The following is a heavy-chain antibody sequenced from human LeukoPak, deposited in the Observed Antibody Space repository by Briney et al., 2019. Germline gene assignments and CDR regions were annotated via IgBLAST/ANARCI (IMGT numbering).Heavy chain of an antibody. CDR3: AKDVSGVAEGVDL. Sequence: QPGGSLRLSCAASGFTFRIHGMNWVRQAPGKGLEWVSYIINSGDTIYYTDSVQGRFTISRDNARNSLFLQMEGLRVDDTAVYFCAKDVSGVAEGVDLWGQGTLVTVSS. CDR1: GFTFRIHG. V-gene: IGHV3-48*01. CDR2: IINSGDTI. D-gene: IGHD3-10*01. J-gene: IGHJ4*01.